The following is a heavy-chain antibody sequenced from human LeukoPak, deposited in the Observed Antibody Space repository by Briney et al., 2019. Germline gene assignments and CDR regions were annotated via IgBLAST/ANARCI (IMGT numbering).Heavy chain of an antibody. Sequence: GGSLRLSCAASGFTFSGYAMHWVRQAPGKGLEWVAVISYDGSNKYYADSVKGRFTISRDNSKNTLYLQMNSLRAEDTAVYYCARESNYCSSTSCSDFDYWGQGTLVTVSS. J-gene: IGHJ4*02. CDR1: GFTFSGYA. V-gene: IGHV3-30-3*01. CDR3: ARESNYCSSTSCSDFDY. CDR2: ISYDGSNK. D-gene: IGHD2-2*01.